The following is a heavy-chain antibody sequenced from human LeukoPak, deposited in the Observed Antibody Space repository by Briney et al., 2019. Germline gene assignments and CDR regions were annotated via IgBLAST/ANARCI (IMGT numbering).Heavy chain of an antibody. CDR1: GYSISSGYY. D-gene: IGHD2-2*01. Sequence: SETLSLTCTVSGYSISSGYYWGWIRQPPGKGLEWIGSIYHSGSTYYNPSLKSRVTISVDTSKNQFSLKLSSVTAADTAVYYCARALGQLPSRYWGQGTLVTVSS. CDR3: ARALGQLPSRY. V-gene: IGHV4-38-2*02. CDR2: IYHSGST. J-gene: IGHJ4*02.